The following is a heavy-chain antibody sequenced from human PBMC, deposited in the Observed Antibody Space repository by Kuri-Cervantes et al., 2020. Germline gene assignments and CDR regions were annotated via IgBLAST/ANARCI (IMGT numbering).Heavy chain of an antibody. CDR2: ISSSGSTI. V-gene: IGHV3-11*04. Sequence: GGSLRLSCAASGFTFSDYYMSWIRQAPGKGLEWVPYISSSGSTIYYADSVKGRFTISRDNAKNSLYLQMNSLRAEDTAVYYCARHLITLVRGVDYWGQGTLVTGSS. CDR1: GFTFSDYY. D-gene: IGHD3-10*01. CDR3: ARHLITLVRGVDY. J-gene: IGHJ4*02.